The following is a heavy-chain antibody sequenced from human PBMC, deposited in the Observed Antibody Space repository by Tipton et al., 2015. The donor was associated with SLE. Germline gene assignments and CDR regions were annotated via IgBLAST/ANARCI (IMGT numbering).Heavy chain of an antibody. Sequence: TLSLTCTVSGGSFSGYYWSWIRQPPGKGLEWIGEINHSGSTNYNPSLKSRVTISVDTSKNQFSLKLSSVTAADTAVYYCARVHRLGAARPVWYLDLWGRGTLVTVSS. V-gene: IGHV4-34*01. CDR3: ARVHRLGAARPVWYLDL. J-gene: IGHJ2*01. D-gene: IGHD6-6*01. CDR2: INHSGST. CDR1: GGSFSGYY.